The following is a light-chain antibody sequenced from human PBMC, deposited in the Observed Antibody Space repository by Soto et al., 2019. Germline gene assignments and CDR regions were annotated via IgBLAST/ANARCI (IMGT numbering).Light chain of an antibody. Sequence: EIVLTQSPGTLSLSPGERATLSCRASQSVNSRYLAWYQQKLGQAPRLLIYGVSSRATGIPDMFSGSVSGTDFTLAISRLEPEDCAVYYCQQYGSSLWTFGQGTKVEIK. CDR2: GVS. V-gene: IGKV3-20*01. CDR3: QQYGSSLWT. CDR1: QSVNSRY. J-gene: IGKJ1*01.